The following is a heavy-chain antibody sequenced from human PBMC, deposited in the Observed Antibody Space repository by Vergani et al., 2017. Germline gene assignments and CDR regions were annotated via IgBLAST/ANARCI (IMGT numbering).Heavy chain of an antibody. J-gene: IGHJ6*03. CDR1: GFTFSDYY. Sequence: QVQLVESGGGLVKPGGSLRLSCAASGFTFSDYYMSWIRQAPGKGLEWVSYISSSGSTIYYADSVKGRFTISRDNAKNSLYLQRNSLGAEDTAVYYCARDGWTGYCSSTSCYSHYYMDVWGKGTTVTVSS. CDR2: ISSSGSTI. CDR3: ARDGWTGYCSSTSCYSHYYMDV. D-gene: IGHD2-2*02. V-gene: IGHV3-11*01.